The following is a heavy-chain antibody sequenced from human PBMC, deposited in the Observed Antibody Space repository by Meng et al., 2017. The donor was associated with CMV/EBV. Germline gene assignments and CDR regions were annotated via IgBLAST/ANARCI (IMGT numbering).Heavy chain of an antibody. CDR3: AKGWELPPFDY. D-gene: IGHD2-15*01. CDR1: GFTFSSYA. J-gene: IGHJ4*02. CDR2: ISGSGGST. V-gene: IGHV3-23*01. Sequence: EGQLLGSGGGLLQPGGSLRLACAASGFTFSSYAMSWVRQAPGKGLEWVSAISGSGGSTYYADSVKGRFTISRDNSKNTLYLQMNSLRAEDTAVYYCAKGWELPPFDYWGQGTLVTVSS.